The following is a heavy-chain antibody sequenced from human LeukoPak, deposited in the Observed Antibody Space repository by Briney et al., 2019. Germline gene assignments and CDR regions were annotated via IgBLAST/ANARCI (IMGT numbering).Heavy chain of an antibody. D-gene: IGHD1-26*01. CDR2: ISISGGT. CDR1: GFTFSSYA. V-gene: IGHV3-23*01. J-gene: IGHJ4*02. Sequence: GGSLRLSCAASGFTFSSYAMSWVRQAPGRGLEWVSVISISGGTYYADSVKGRFTISRDISKNTVFLQMNSLRVEDTAVYYCAKHGERGTNRFDYWGQGTLVTASS. CDR3: AKHGERGTNRFDY.